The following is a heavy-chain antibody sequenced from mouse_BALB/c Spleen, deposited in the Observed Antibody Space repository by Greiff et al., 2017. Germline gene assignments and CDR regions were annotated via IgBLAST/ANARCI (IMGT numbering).Heavy chain of an antibody. CDR2: ISSGSSTI. Sequence: EVQVVESGGGLVQPGGSRKLSCAASGFTFSSFGMHWVRQAPEKGLEWVAYISSGSSTIYYADTVKGRFTISRDNPKNTLFLQMTSLRSEDTAMYYCARSSSLPFFAYWGQGTLVTVSA. CDR1: GFTFSSFG. D-gene: IGHD1-1*01. CDR3: ARSSSLPFFAY. J-gene: IGHJ3*01. V-gene: IGHV5-17*02.